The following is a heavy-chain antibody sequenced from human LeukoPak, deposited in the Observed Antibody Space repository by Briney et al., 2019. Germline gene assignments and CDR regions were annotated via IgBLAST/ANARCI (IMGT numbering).Heavy chain of an antibody. CDR1: GFTFSSYA. V-gene: IGHV3-7*01. CDR3: ARLWGDATIFDL. Sequence: PGGSLRLSCAASGFTFSSYAMSWVRQAPGKGLEWVANINQDGSAKYYVDSVKGRFTVSRDNAENSLHLQTNSLRAEDTAIYYCARLWGDATIFDLWGQGTLVTVSS. J-gene: IGHJ4*02. CDR2: INQDGSAK. D-gene: IGHD5-12*01.